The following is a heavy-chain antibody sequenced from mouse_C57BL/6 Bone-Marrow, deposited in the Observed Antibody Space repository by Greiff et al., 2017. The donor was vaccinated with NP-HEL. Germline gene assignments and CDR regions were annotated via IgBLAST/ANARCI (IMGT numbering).Heavy chain of an antibody. D-gene: IGHD1-1*01. V-gene: IGHV1-50*01. Sequence: QVQLQQPGAELVKPGASVKLSCKASGYTFTSYWMQWVKQRPGQGLEWIGEIDPSDSYTNYNQKFKGKAKLTVDTSSSTAYMQLSSLTSEDSAVYYCARWGTTVVVDYWGQGTTLTVSS. J-gene: IGHJ2*01. CDR3: ARWGTTVVVDY. CDR1: GYTFTSYW. CDR2: IDPSDSYT.